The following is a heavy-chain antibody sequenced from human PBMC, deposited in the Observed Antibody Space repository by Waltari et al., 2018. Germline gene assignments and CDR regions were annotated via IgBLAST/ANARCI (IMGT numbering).Heavy chain of an antibody. Sequence: QVQLVESGGGVVQPGRSLRLSCAASGFTFSSYGMHWVRQAQGKGLEWVAVISYDGSNKYYADSVKGRFTISRDNSKNTLYLQMNSLRAEDTAVYYCAKDFSGESSWDWFDPWGQGTLVTVSS. V-gene: IGHV3-30*18. D-gene: IGHD3-16*01. CDR1: GFTFSSYG. J-gene: IGHJ5*02. CDR2: ISYDGSNK. CDR3: AKDFSGESSWDWFDP.